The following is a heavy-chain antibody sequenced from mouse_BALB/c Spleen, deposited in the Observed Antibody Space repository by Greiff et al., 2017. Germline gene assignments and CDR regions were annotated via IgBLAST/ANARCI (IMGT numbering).Heavy chain of an antibody. D-gene: IGHD1-1*01. V-gene: IGHV1-7*01. CDR1: GYTFTSYW. CDR2: INPSTGYT. J-gene: IGHJ4*01. CDR3: ARGLLRGYAMDY. Sequence: QVQLQQSGAELAKPGASVKMSCKASGYTFTSYWMHWVKQRPGQGLEWIGYINPSTGYTEYNHKFKDKATLTADKSSSTAYMQLSSLTSEDSAVYYCARGLLRGYAMDYWGQGTSVTVSS.